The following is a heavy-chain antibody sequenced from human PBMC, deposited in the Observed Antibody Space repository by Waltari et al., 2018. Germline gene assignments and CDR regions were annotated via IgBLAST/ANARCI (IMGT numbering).Heavy chain of an antibody. D-gene: IGHD3-10*01. J-gene: IGHJ6*02. Sequence: QVQLVESGGAVVQPGGSLRLSCAASGFTFSSYGLHWVRQAPGKGLEWVAFIWYDGSNKYYADSVKGRFTISRDNSKNTLYLQMNSLRADDTAVYYCARDRVTMVQGVIDYYYGMDVWGQGTTVTVSS. V-gene: IGHV3-30*02. CDR1: GFTFSSYG. CDR2: IWYDGSNK. CDR3: ARDRVTMVQGVIDYYYGMDV.